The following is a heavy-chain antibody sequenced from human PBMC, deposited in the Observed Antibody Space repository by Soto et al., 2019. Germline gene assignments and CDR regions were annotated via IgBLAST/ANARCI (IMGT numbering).Heavy chain of an antibody. CDR3: TRDRGYPDSFDL. D-gene: IGHD3-10*01. CDR1: GFTSGFSFNAYT. Sequence: PGGSLRLSCTASGFTSGFSFNAYTMNWVRQAPGKGLEWVSSISVSSTYIYYADSVEGRFTISRDNAKNSLFLQMNSLRAEDTTVYYCTRDRGYPDSFDLWGQGTMVTVSS. J-gene: IGHJ3*01. V-gene: IGHV3-21*01. CDR2: ISVSSTYI.